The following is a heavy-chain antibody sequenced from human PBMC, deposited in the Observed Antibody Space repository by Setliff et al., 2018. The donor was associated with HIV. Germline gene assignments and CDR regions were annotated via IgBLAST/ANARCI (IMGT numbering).Heavy chain of an antibody. CDR2: IHPIFGTT. J-gene: IGHJ4*02. Sequence: SVKVSCKASGGTFSSYITAWVRQAPGQGLEWMGGIHPIFGTTNYARDFMGRVSITADESTNTAYMELSSLRSDDSAIYYCARGIPRGTVFGVVGYFDYWGPGILVTVSS. V-gene: IGHV1-69*13. D-gene: IGHD3-3*01. CDR1: GGTFSSYI. CDR3: ARGIPRGTVFGVVGYFDY.